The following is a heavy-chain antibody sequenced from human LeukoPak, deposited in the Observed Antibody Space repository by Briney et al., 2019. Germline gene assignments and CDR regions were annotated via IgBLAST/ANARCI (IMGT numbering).Heavy chain of an antibody. CDR1: GGSFGGYY. J-gene: IGHJ4*02. V-gene: IGHV4-34*01. CDR3: ARVPYCGGDCYYPFDY. D-gene: IGHD2-21*02. CDR2: INHSGST. Sequence: SETLSLTCAVYGGSFGGYYWSWIRQPPGKGLEWIGEINHSGSTNYNPSLKSRVTISVDTSKNQFSLKLGSVTAADTAVYYCARVPYCGGDCYYPFDYWGQGTLVTVSS.